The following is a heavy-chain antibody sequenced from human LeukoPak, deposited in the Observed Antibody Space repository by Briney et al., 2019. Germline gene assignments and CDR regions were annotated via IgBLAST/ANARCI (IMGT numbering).Heavy chain of an antibody. CDR1: GYTFTGYF. V-gene: IGHV1-2*02. J-gene: IGHJ4*02. CDR2: INPNSGGT. Sequence: GASVKVSCKASGYTFTGYFIHWVRQAPGQGLELMGLINPNSGGTNYAHKFQGRVTMTRDTSISTAYMELSRLRSDDTAVYYCARPYYCSGDSCLSYFDYWGQGTLVTVSS. D-gene: IGHD2-15*01. CDR3: ARPYYCSGDSCLSYFDY.